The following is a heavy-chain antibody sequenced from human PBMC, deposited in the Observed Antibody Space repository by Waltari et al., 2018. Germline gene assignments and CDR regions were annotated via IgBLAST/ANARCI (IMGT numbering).Heavy chain of an antibody. CDR2: VSWNSGSI. CDR3: AKDRRYYDSSGYYGMDV. J-gene: IGHJ6*02. D-gene: IGHD3-22*01. CDR1: GFTFDDYA. Sequence: EVQLVESGGGLVQPGRSLRLSCAASGFTFDDYAMHWVRQAPGKGLEWVSGVSWNSGSICDADAVKGRFTISRDNANNSLYLQMNSLRAEDTALYYCAKDRRYYDSSGYYGMDVWGQGTTVIVSS. V-gene: IGHV3-9*01.